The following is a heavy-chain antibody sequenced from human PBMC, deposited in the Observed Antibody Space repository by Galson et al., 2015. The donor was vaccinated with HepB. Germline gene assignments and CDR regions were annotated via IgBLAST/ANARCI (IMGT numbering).Heavy chain of an antibody. CDR2: IRYDGSNK. CDR1: GFTFSSYG. Sequence: SLRLSCAASGFTFSSYGMHWVRQAPGKGLEWVAFIRYDGSNKYYADSVKGRFTISRDNSKNTLYLQMNSLRAEDTAVYYCAKDIKSSSWYYYGMDVWGQGTTVTVSS. V-gene: IGHV3-30*02. J-gene: IGHJ6*02. CDR3: AKDIKSSSWYYYGMDV. D-gene: IGHD6-13*01.